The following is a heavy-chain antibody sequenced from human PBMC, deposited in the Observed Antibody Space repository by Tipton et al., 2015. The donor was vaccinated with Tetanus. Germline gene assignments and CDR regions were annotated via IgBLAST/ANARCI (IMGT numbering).Heavy chain of an antibody. V-gene: IGHV4-59*01. CDR3: ARALSTVTTMIDY. J-gene: IGHJ4*02. CDR1: GGSISSYY. CDR2: IYYSGST. Sequence: TLSLTCTVSGGSISSYYWSWIRQPPGKGLEWIGYIYYSGSTNYNPSLKSRVTISVDTSKNQFSLKLSSVTAADTAVYYCARALSTVTTMIDYWGQGTLVTVSS. D-gene: IGHD4-17*01.